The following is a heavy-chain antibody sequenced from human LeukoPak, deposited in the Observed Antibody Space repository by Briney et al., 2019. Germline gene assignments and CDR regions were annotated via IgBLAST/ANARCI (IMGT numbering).Heavy chain of an antibody. CDR3: ARANFYDSSGRYLYCGMDV. V-gene: IGHV1-46*01. J-gene: IGHJ6*02. D-gene: IGHD3-22*01. Sequence: GASVKVSCKASGYTFTNYYIHWVRQAPGQGLEWMGIINPTGGSTTYAQKFQGRVTMTRDTSTSTVYMELSSLRSEDTAVYYCARANFYDSSGRYLYCGMDVWGQGTTVTVSS. CDR1: GYTFTNYY. CDR2: INPTGGST.